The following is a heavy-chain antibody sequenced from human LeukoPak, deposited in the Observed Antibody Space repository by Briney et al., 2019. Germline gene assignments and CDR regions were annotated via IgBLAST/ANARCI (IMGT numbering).Heavy chain of an antibody. CDR1: GFTFSSYW. J-gene: IGHJ4*02. D-gene: IGHD2-2*01. V-gene: IGHV3-7*01. CDR2: IKQDGSGK. Sequence: GGSLRLSCAASGFTFSSYWMSWVRQAPGKGLEWVANIKQDGSGKYYVDSVKGRFTISRDNAKNSLYLQMNSLRAEDTAVYYCARDCSSTSCYLPSLDYWGQGTLVTVSS. CDR3: ARDCSSTSCYLPSLDY.